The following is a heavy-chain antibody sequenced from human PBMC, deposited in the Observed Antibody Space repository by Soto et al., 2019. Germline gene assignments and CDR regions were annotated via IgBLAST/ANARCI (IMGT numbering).Heavy chain of an antibody. D-gene: IGHD3-3*01. V-gene: IGHV1-46*01. J-gene: IGHJ6*02. CDR1: GYTFTSYY. CDR2: INPSGGST. CDR3: ARDHLRFLEWLLGYGMDV. Sequence: ASVKVSCKASGYTFTSYYMHWVRQAPGLGLEWMGIINPSGGSTSYAQKFQGRVTMTRDTSTSTVYMELSSLRSEDTAVYYCARDHLRFLEWLLGYGMDVWGQGTTVTVSS.